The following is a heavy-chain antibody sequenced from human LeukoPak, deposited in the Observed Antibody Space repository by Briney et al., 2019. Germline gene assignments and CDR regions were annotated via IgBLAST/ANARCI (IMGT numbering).Heavy chain of an antibody. CDR3: ARHDDY. V-gene: IGHV4-59*08. J-gene: IGHJ4*02. CDR1: GGSISSFY. CDR2: VYYSGST. Sequence: PSETLSLTCTVSGGSISSFYWSWIRQPPGKGLEWLAYVYYSGSTNYNPSLKSRVTISVDTSKNQFSLKLSSVTAADTAVYYCARHDDYWGQGTLVTVSS.